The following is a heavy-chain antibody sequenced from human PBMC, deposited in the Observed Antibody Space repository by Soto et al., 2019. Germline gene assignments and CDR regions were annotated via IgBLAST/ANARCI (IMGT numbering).Heavy chain of an antibody. J-gene: IGHJ2*01. CDR1: GFTFSSYS. Sequence: EVQLVESGGGLVQPGGSLRLSCAASGFTFSSYSMNWVRQAPGKGLEWVSYISSSSSTIYYADSVKGRFTISRDNAKNSLYLQMNSVRAEDTAVYYCARDRRGRMLLMRFLSFDLWGRGTLVTGS. CDR3: ARDRRGRMLLMRFLSFDL. CDR2: ISSSSSTI. V-gene: IGHV3-48*01. D-gene: IGHD2-8*01.